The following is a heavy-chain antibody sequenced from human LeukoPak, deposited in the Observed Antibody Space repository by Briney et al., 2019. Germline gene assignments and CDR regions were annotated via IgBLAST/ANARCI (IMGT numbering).Heavy chain of an antibody. CDR2: IIPILGIA. CDR3: ATKGYCGGDCHFDY. D-gene: IGHD2-21*02. Sequence: ASVKVSCKASGGTFSSYTISWVRQAPGQGLEWMGRIIPILGIANYAQKFQGRVTITADKSTSTAYMGLSSLRSEDTAVYYCATKGYCGGDCHFDYWGQGTLVTVSS. V-gene: IGHV1-69*02. J-gene: IGHJ4*02. CDR1: GGTFSSYT.